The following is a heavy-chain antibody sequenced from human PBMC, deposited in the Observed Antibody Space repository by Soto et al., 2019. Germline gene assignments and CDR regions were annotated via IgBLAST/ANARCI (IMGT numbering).Heavy chain of an antibody. CDR2: IKQDGSEK. CDR3: ARGIGGYYYYYMAV. J-gene: IGHJ6*03. Sequence: EVQLVESGGGLVQPGGSLRLSCAASGFTFSSSWMTWVRQAPGKGLEWVANIKQDGSEKFYVDSVKGRLTISRDNAKNSLYLQMNSLRAEDTAVYYCARGIGGYYYYYMAVWGKGTTVTVSS. V-gene: IGHV3-7*01. CDR1: GFTFSSSW. D-gene: IGHD3-10*01.